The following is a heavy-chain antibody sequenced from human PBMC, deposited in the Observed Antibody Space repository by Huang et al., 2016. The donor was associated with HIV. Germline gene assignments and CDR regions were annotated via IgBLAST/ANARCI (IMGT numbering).Heavy chain of an antibody. CDR3: ARDWGQYYYDSTGYFIDAFDL. J-gene: IGHJ3*01. V-gene: IGHV3-21*02. D-gene: IGHD3-22*01. CDR2: ISSSSNYI. Sequence: QLVESGGGLVKPGGSLRLSCAASGFMFCSYSMNWVRQTLGKGLEWVSSISSSSNYIYYADSVKGRFTISRDNAKNSLYLQMNTLRAEDTAIYYCARDWGQYYYDSTGYFIDAFDLWGQGTLVTVSS. CDR1: GFMFCSYS.